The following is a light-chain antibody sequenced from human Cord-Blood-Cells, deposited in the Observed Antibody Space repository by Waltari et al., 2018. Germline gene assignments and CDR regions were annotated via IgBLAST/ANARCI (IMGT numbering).Light chain of an antibody. J-gene: IGKJ1*01. CDR3: QKYNSALWT. CDR1: QGISNY. Sequence: DIQMTQSPSSLSASVGDRVTITCRASQGISNYLAWYQQKPGRVPKLLIYAASTLQSGVPSRFSGSRSGTDFTLTISSLQPEDVATYYCQKYNSALWTFGQGTKVEIK. CDR2: AAS. V-gene: IGKV1-27*01.